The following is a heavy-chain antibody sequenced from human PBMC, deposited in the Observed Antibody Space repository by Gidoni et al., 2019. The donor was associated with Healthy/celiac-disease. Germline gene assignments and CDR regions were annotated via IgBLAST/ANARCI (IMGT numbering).Heavy chain of an antibody. CDR1: GFTFISYA. Sequence: EVQLLESGGGLVQPGWSLRLSCAASGFTFISYAMSWVRQAPGKGLEWVSAISGSGGSTYYADSVKGRFTISRDNSKNTLYLQMNSLRAEDTAVYYCAQAGAKPVTTVTTGWFDPWGQGTLVTVSS. J-gene: IGHJ5*02. CDR2: ISGSGGST. V-gene: IGHV3-23*01. D-gene: IGHD4-4*01. CDR3: AQAGAKPVTTVTTGWFDP.